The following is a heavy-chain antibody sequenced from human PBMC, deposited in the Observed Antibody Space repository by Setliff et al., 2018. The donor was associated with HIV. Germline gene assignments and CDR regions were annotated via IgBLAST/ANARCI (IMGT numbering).Heavy chain of an antibody. CDR1: GDSISSDSYY. V-gene: IGHV4-61*02. D-gene: IGHD3-10*01. Sequence: PSETLSLTCTVSGDSISSDSYYWSWIRQPAGKGLEWIGRLHLSGDTNYNPSLKSRVTMSIDTSKNQFSLKLSSVTAADTAVYYCARDNSYYYGSGSHYWYGMDVWGQGTTVTVSS. CDR3: ARDNSYYYGSGSHYWYGMDV. J-gene: IGHJ6*01. CDR2: LHLSGDT.